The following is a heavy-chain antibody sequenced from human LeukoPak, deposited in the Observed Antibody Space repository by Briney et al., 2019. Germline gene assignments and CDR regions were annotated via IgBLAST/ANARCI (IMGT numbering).Heavy chain of an antibody. D-gene: IGHD2-2*01. CDR1: GFTFSGYW. CDR2: IKQDESEK. J-gene: IGHJ4*02. CDR3: ARVGWINVVVPTATPFDY. V-gene: IGHV3-7*01. Sequence: PGGSLRLSCAASGFTFSGYWMSWGREAPGKGLEWVANIKQDESEKHYLDSVKGRFTISRDNAKNSQYLQMNSLRAEDTAVYYCARVGWINVVVPTATPFDYWGQGTLVTVSS.